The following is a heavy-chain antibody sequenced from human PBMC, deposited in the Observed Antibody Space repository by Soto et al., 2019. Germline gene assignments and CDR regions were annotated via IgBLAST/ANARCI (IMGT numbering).Heavy chain of an antibody. J-gene: IGHJ6*02. CDR3: TPGLWFGELFPPYYSGMDV. V-gene: IGHV3-15*07. D-gene: IGHD3-10*01. CDR2: IKSKTDGGTT. Sequence: TGGSLILSCAASGFTFSNAWRNWVRQAPGKGLEWVGRIKSKTDGGTTDYAAPVKGRFTISRDDSKNTLYLQMNSLKTEDTAVYYCTPGLWFGELFPPYYSGMDVWGQGTTVTVSS. CDR1: GFTFSNAW.